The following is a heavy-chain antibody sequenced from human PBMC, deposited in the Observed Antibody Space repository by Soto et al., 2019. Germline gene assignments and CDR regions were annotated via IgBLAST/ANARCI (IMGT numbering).Heavy chain of an antibody. Sequence: QVQLQESGPGLVKPSDTLSLTCAVSGYSISSSNWWGWIRQPPGKGLVWIGFIYYSGSTHYNPPLKCRVTMSVDPSKNQFSLKLRSVTAVDTAVYYCARNGGGFLASMDVWGQGTTVTVSS. CDR1: GYSISSSNW. V-gene: IGHV4-28*01. J-gene: IGHJ6*02. CDR3: ARNGGGFLASMDV. D-gene: IGHD3-16*01. CDR2: IYYSGST.